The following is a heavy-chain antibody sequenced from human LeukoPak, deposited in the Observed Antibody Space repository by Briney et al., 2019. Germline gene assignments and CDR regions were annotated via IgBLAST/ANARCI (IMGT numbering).Heavy chain of an antibody. V-gene: IGHV3-11*01. CDR1: GFTFSDYY. D-gene: IGHD3-10*01. CDR3: ARDMSYYGSGSPVGY. CDR2: ISSSGSTI. J-gene: IGHJ4*02. Sequence: GGSLRLSCAASGFTFSDYYVSWIRQAPGKGLEWVAYISSSGSTIYYADSVKGRFTISRDNAKNSLYLQMNSLRAEDTAVYYCARDMSYYGSGSPVGYWGQGTLVTVSS.